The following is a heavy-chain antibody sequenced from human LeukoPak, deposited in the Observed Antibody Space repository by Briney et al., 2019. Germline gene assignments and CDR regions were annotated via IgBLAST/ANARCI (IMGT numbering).Heavy chain of an antibody. D-gene: IGHD3-3*01. V-gene: IGHV4-34*01. CDR2: INHSGST. CDR3: ARGYSNYDFWSGYYTRGYFDY. Sequence: PETLSLTCAVYGGSFSGYYWSWIRQPPGKGLEWIGEINHSGSTNYNPSLKSRVTISVDTSKSQFSLKLSSVTAADTAVYYCARGYSNYDFWSGYYTRGYFDYWGQGTLVTVSS. CDR1: GGSFSGYY. J-gene: IGHJ4*02.